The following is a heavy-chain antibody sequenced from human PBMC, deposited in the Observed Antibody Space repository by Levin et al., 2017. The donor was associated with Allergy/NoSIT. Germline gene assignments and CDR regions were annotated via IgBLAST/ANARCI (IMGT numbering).Heavy chain of an antibody. J-gene: IGHJ4*02. CDR2: IKSKADGGTT. CDR1: GITFSNAW. V-gene: IGHV3-15*01. CDR3: TTYSSSWYYFDY. Sequence: GGSLRLSCAASGITFSNAWMSWARQAPGKGLEWVGRIKSKADGGTTEYAAPVKGRFTISRDDSKNTLYLQVNSLKTEDTAVYFCTTYSSSWYYFDYWGQGTLVTVSS. D-gene: IGHD6-13*01.